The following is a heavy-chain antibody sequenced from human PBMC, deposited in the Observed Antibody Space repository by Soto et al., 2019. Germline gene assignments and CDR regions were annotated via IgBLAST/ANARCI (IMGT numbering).Heavy chain of an antibody. D-gene: IGHD3-3*01. J-gene: IGHJ6*02. Sequence: LSVPYPXSRCSINSGGHYGSWIRQYPGKGLECIGYIYYSGTTHCNPSLESRVSISIDTSKNQFSLRLSSVTAADTPMYFCARPAQMGLQDYGFWTRERNPHFGLAVWGQGPTVTV. CDR2: IYYSGTT. CDR1: RCSINSGGHY. CDR3: ARPAQMGLQDYGFWTRERNPHFGLAV. V-gene: IGHV4-31*03.